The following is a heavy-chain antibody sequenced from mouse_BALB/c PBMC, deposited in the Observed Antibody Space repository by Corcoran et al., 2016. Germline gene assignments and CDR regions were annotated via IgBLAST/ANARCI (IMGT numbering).Heavy chain of an antibody. J-gene: IGHJ3*01. V-gene: IGHV8-12*01. CDR2: IYWDDDK. Sequence: QVTLKESGPGILQPSQTLSLTCSFSGFSLSTSGMGVSWIRQPSGKGLEWLAHIYWDDDKRYNPSLKSRLTISKDTSSNQVFLKITSVDTADTATYYCARREDYGRTWFAYWGQGTLVTVSA. CDR3: ARREDYGRTWFAY. CDR1: GFSLSTSGMG. D-gene: IGHD1-1*01.